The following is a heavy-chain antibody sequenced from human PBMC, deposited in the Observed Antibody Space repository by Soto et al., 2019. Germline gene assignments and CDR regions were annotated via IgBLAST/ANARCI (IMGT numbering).Heavy chain of an antibody. J-gene: IGHJ5*02. Sequence: EVQLVESGGGLVQPGGSLRLSCAASGFTFSTYWMTWVRQAPGKGLEWVANIKEDGSEKYYVDSVKGRFTISRDNAKNALYLQMITLRAEDTAVYYCARESLSIRWYNRFDPWGQGILVTVSS. V-gene: IGHV3-7*01. CDR3: ARESLSIRWYNRFDP. D-gene: IGHD5-12*01. CDR1: GFTFSTYW. CDR2: IKEDGSEK.